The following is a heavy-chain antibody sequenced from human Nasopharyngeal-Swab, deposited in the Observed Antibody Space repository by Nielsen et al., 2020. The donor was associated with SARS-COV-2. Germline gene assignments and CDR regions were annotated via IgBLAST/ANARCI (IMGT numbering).Heavy chain of an antibody. J-gene: IGHJ4*02. D-gene: IGHD3-10*01. V-gene: IGHV4-34*01. CDR1: GGSFSGYY. CDR3: ARGVTMVGGVIRKAGDYFDY. CDR2: INHSGST. Sequence: LRLSCAVYGGSFSGYYWSWIRQLPGKGLEWIGEINHSGSTNYNPSLKSRVTISVDTSKNQCSLKLSSVTAADTAVYYCARGVTMVGGVIRKAGDYFDYWGQGTLVTVSS.